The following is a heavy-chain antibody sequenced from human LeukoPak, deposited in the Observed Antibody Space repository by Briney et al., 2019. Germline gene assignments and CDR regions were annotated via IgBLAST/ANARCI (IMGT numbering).Heavy chain of an antibody. V-gene: IGHV2-5*02. Sequence: SGPTLVKPTQTLTLTCTFSGFSLSISGVGVGWIRQPPGKALEWLALIYWDDDKRYNSSLKSRLTITKDTSKNQVVLRMTNMDPVDTATYYCARRRWGSSGYYFDYWGQGTLVTVSS. J-gene: IGHJ4*02. CDR3: ARRRWGSSGYYFDY. CDR2: IYWDDDK. D-gene: IGHD3-22*01. CDR1: GFSLSISGVG.